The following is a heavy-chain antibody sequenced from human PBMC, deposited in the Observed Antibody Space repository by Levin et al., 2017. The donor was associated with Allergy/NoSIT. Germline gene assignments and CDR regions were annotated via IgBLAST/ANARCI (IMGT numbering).Heavy chain of an antibody. D-gene: IGHD2-15*01. CDR3: ARGPLAYCSGGSCYGY. CDR2: ISSSSSYI. J-gene: IGHJ4*02. V-gene: IGHV3-21*01. Sequence: GGSLRLSCAASGFTFSSYSMNWVRQAPGKGLEWVSSISSSSSYIYYADSVKGRFTIPRDNAKNSLYLQMNSLRAEDTAVYYWARGPLAYCSGGSCYGYWGQGTLVTVSS. CDR1: GFTFSSYS.